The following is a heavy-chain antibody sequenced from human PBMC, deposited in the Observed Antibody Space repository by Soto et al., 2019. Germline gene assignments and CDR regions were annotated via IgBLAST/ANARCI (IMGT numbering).Heavy chain of an antibody. CDR3: SRDGPSPYYYYGMDV. V-gene: IGHV1-18*01. D-gene: IGHD6-6*01. CDR2: ISGYNGNT. Sequence: QVQLVQSRGEVKKPGASVKVSCKTSGYSFTTYGISWVRQAPGQGLEWMGWISGYNGNTNYAQKLQGRVTMTTDTSTITAYMELTSQRSVDTAVYYWSRDGPSPYYYYGMDVWGQGSTVTVSS. CDR1: GYSFTTYG. J-gene: IGHJ6*02.